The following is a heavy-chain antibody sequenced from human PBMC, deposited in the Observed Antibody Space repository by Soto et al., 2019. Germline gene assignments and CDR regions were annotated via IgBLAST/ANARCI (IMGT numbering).Heavy chain of an antibody. Sequence: QVQLVESGGGVVQPGRSLKLSCAASGFTFSSYGMHWVRQAPGKGLEWVAVIWYDGSNKYYADSVKGRFTISRDNSKNKLYLQMNSLRAEDTAVDYWAVVTPSLGPHDYGDYGPFDYWGQGTLVTVSS. J-gene: IGHJ4*02. D-gene: IGHD4-17*01. CDR1: GFTFSSYG. V-gene: IGHV3-33*01. CDR2: IWYDGSNK. CDR3: AVVTPSLGPHDYGDYGPFDY.